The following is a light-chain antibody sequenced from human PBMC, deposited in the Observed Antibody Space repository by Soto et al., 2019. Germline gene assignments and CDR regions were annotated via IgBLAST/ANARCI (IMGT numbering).Light chain of an antibody. CDR3: SSKRDSSTLFV. CDR1: SSDVGAYNY. V-gene: IGLV2-14*01. CDR2: EVT. J-gene: IGLJ1*01. Sequence: QSVLTQPASVSGSPGQSITISCTGTSSDVGAYNYVSWYQHHPGKVPKLLIYEVTNRPSGVSDRFSGSQSGNTASLTISGLQAEDEADYYCSSKRDSSTLFVFGTGTKLTVL.